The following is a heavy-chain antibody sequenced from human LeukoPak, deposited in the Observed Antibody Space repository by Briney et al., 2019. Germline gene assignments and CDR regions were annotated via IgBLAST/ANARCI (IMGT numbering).Heavy chain of an antibody. CDR1: GGSISAYY. J-gene: IGHJ5*02. Sequence: SETLSLTCTVSGGSISAYYWNRIRQPPGKGLEWIGFFYHSGSSDYNPSLKSRLTISMDTSKNQLSLNLTSVTAADTAVYYCARLGFCTKGGCLSDLWGLGTVVTVSS. CDR3: ARLGFCTKGGCLSDL. CDR2: FYHSGSS. V-gene: IGHV4-59*08. D-gene: IGHD2-8*01.